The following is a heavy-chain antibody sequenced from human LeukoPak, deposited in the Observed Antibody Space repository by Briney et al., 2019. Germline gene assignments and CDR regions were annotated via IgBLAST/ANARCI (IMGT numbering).Heavy chain of an antibody. Sequence: SETLSLTCTVSGGSLSSGSYYWSWVRQPAGTGLEWIGRIYTSGSTNYNPSLKSRVTISVDTSKNQFSLKLSSVTAADTAVYYCASANYDFWSGYSVYWGQGTLVTVSS. V-gene: IGHV4-61*02. CDR2: IYTSGST. CDR3: ASANYDFWSGYSVY. CDR1: GGSLSSGSYY. J-gene: IGHJ4*02. D-gene: IGHD3-3*01.